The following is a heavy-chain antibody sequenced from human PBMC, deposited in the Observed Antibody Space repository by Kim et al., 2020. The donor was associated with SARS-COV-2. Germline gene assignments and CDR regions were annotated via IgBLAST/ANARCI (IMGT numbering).Heavy chain of an antibody. CDR2: IYYSGST. J-gene: IGHJ5*02. CDR1: GGSVSSGSYY. D-gene: IGHD2-8*01. CDR3: ARDPMGYCTNGVCEGNWFDP. V-gene: IGHV4-61*01. Sequence: SETLSLTCTVSGGSVSSGSYYWSWIRQPPGKGLEWIGYIYYSGSTNYNPSLKSRVTISVDTSKNQFSLKLSSVTAADTAVYYCARDPMGYCTNGVCEGNWFDPWGQGTLVTVSS.